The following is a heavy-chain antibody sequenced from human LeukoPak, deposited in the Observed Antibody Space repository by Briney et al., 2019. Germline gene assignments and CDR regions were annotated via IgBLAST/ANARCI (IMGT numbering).Heavy chain of an antibody. V-gene: IGHV3-30*18. CDR2: ISYDGSNK. J-gene: IGHJ5*02. Sequence: GRSLRLSCAASGFTFSSYGMHWVRQAPGKGLEWVAVISYDGSNKYYADSMKGRFTISRDNSKNTLYLQMNSLRAEDTAVYYCAKSGLWFGELSVNWFDPWGQGTLVTVSS. D-gene: IGHD3-10*01. CDR3: AKSGLWFGELSVNWFDP. CDR1: GFTFSSYG.